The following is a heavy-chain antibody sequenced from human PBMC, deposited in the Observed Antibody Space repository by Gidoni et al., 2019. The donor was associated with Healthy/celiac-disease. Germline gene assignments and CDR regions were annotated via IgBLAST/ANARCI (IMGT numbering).Heavy chain of an antibody. CDR2: IYYSGST. CDR3: ARARPEYSSGWYYFDY. Sequence: QLQLQESGTGLVKPSETLSLTCTVSGGPISSSSYYWGWIRQPPGKGLEWIGSIYYSGSTYYNPSLKSRVTISVDTSKNQLSLKLSSVTAADTAVYYCARARPEYSSGWYYFDYWGQGTLVTVSS. J-gene: IGHJ4*02. CDR1: GGPISSSSYY. V-gene: IGHV4-39*07. D-gene: IGHD6-19*01.